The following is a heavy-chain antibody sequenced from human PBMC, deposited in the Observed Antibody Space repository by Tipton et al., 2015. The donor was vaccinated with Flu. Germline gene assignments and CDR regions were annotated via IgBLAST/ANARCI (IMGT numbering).Heavy chain of an antibody. Sequence: TLSLTCTVSGASISTGDYYWSWIRQPAGKGLEWIGRIYTSGSTNYNPSLKSRVTISVDTAKNQFSQRLSSVTAVDTAVYYCARESDIVAPRYFDYWGQGTLVTVSS. CDR3: ARESDIVAPRYFDY. CDR1: GASISTGDYY. D-gene: IGHD5-12*01. V-gene: IGHV4-61*02. CDR2: IYTSGST. J-gene: IGHJ4*02.